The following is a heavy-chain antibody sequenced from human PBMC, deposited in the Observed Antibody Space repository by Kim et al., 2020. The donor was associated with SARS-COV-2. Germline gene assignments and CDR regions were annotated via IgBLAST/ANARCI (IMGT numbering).Heavy chain of an antibody. CDR3: AKGLAYCGGDCYHDAFDI. Sequence: KGRFTISRDNSKNSLYLQMNSLRTEDTALYYCAKGLAYCGGDCYHDAFDIWGQGTMVTVSS. J-gene: IGHJ3*02. V-gene: IGHV3-43*01. D-gene: IGHD2-21*02.